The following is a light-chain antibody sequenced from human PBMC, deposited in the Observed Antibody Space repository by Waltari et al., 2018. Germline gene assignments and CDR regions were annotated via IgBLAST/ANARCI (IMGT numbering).Light chain of an antibody. CDR2: SND. V-gene: IGLV1-44*01. Sequence: QSVVTQPPSVSGTPGQRVTISCSGSYSNIGSNTVNWYQQLPETAPKLLIYSNDRRPSGVPDRFSGSKSGTSAALGISGLQSEEEADYYCAAWDDSLNGHMVFGGGTKVTVL. J-gene: IGLJ2*01. CDR3: AAWDDSLNGHMV. CDR1: YSNIGSNT.